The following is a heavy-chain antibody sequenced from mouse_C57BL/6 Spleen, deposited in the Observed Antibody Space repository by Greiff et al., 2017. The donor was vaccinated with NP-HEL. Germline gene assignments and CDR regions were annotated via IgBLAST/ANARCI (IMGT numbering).Heavy chain of an antibody. J-gene: IGHJ4*01. CDR3: AGYDNYAMDY. CDR1: GYTFTSYW. V-gene: IGHV1-50*01. Sequence: VQLQQPGAELVKPGASVKLSCKASGYTFTSYWMQWVKQRPGQGLEWIGEIDPSDSYTNYNQKFKGKATLTVDTSSSTAYMQLSSLTSEDSAVYYCAGYDNYAMDYWGQGTSGTVSS. D-gene: IGHD2-2*01. CDR2: IDPSDSYT.